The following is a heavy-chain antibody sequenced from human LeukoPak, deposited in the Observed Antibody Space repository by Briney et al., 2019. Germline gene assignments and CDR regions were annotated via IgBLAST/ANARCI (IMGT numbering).Heavy chain of an antibody. D-gene: IGHD1-26*01. CDR2: TYSTGST. V-gene: IGHV4-61*08. Sequence: ASETLSLTCAVSGGSVGSGGHFWSWIRQPPGKGLEWIGYTYSTGSTNYNPSLKSRITMSVDTSKNQFSLKLSSVIAADTAVYYCARTKSQSGSYRYYFDSWGQGTLVTVSS. CDR3: ARTKSQSGSYRYYFDS. CDR1: GGSVGSGGHF. J-gene: IGHJ4*02.